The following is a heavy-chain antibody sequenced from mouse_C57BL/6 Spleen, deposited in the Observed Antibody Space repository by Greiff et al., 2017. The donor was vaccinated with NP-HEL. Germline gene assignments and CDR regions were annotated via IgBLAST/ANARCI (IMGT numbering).Heavy chain of an antibody. CDR1: GFTFSNYW. CDR2: IRLKSDNYAT. Sequence: EVKLMESGGGLVQPGGSMKLSCVASGFTFSNYWMNWVRQSPEKGLEWVAQIRLKSDNYATHYAESVKGRFTISRDDSKSSVYLQMNNLRAEDTGIYYCTWGYWYFDVWGTGTTVTVSS. J-gene: IGHJ1*03. CDR3: TWGYWYFDV. V-gene: IGHV6-3*01.